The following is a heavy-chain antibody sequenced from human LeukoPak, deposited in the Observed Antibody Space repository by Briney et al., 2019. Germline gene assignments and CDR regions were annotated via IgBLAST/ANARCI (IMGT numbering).Heavy chain of an antibody. J-gene: IGHJ5*02. CDR2: INPNSGGT. CDR1: GYTFTGYY. D-gene: IGHD6-19*01. CDR3: ARGQGSSGWYNWFDP. V-gene: IGHV1-2*02. Sequence: ASVKVSCKASGYTFTGYYMHWVRPAPGQGLEWMGWINPNSGGTNYAQKFQGRVTMTRDTSISTAYMELSRLRSDDTAVYYCARGQGSSGWYNWFDPWGQGTLVTVSS.